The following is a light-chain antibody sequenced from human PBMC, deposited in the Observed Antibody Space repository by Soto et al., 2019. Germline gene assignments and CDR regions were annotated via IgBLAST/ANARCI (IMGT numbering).Light chain of an antibody. Sequence: EIVMTQSPGTVSVFPGETGTLSCRASQSVSGYLDWFHQKPGQAPRLVLLRIFTRAIGVPARFSGSGSETEFTLTISGLQSEDSGVYYCLQHYSWPWTFGQGTKVEIK. V-gene: IGKV3-15*01. CDR1: QSVSGY. CDR3: LQHYSWPWT. J-gene: IGKJ1*01. CDR2: RIF.